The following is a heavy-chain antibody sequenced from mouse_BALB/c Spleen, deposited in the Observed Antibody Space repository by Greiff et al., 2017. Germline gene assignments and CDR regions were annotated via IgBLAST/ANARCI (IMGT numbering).Heavy chain of an antibody. CDR2: IDPENGDT. CDR1: GYTFSSYW. Sequence: VQLQQSGAELMKPGASVKISCKATGYTFSSYWIEWVKQRPGHGLEWIGWIDPENGDTEYAPKFQGKATMTADTSSNTAYLQLSSLTSEDTAVYYCNAFTTATSDYWGQGTTLTVSS. D-gene: IGHD1-2*01. J-gene: IGHJ2*01. V-gene: IGHV14-4*02. CDR3: NAFTTATSDY.